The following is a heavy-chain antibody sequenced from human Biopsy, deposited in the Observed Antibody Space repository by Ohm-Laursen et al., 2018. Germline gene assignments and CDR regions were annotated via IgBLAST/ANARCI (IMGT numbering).Heavy chain of an antibody. CDR1: GFSLSNGRMG. CDR3: ARILGSTVTTYSAMDV. CDR2: IFPNDEK. J-gene: IGHJ6*02. V-gene: IGHV2-26*01. Sequence: TQTLTLTCSVSGFSLSNGRMGVSWIRQPPGKALEWLAHIFPNDEKAYSTSLKSRLTISKDTSKSQVVLTMTNLDPVDTATYYCARILGSTVTTYSAMDVWGQGTTVTVPS. D-gene: IGHD4-17*01.